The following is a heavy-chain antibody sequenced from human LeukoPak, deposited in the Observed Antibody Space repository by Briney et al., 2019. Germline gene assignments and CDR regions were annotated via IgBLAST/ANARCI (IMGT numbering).Heavy chain of an antibody. CDR3: ARALIVVVPAARPDAFDI. J-gene: IGHJ3*02. CDR1: GYTFTSYY. V-gene: IGHV1-46*01. Sequence: GASVKVSCKASGYTFTSYYTHWVRQAPGQGLEWMGIINPSGGSTSYAQKFQGRVTMTRDTSTSTVYMELSSLRSEDTAVYYCARALIVVVPAARPDAFDIWGQGTMVTVSS. D-gene: IGHD2-2*01. CDR2: INPSGGST.